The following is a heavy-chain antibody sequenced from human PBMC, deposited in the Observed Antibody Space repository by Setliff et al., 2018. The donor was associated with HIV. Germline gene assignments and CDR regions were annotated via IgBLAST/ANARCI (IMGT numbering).Heavy chain of an antibody. CDR2: IYHTGRT. CDR3: ASRIYYYDESRVLREEGFVP. CDR1: GGSIDNNKYY. D-gene: IGHD3-22*01. J-gene: IGHJ5*02. Sequence: SETLSLTCSVSGGSIDNNKYYWTWIRQPPGKGLEWTGSIYHTGRTYYNRSLESRLTISIDTSKNQFSLMLTSVTAADTAMYYCASRIYYYDESRVLREEGFVPWGQGTLVTVSS. V-gene: IGHV4-39*01.